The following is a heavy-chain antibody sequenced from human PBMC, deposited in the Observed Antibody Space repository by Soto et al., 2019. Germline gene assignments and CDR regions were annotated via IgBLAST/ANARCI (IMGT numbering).Heavy chain of an antibody. D-gene: IGHD5-12*01. CDR1: GLTFSSYW. Sequence: EVQLVESGGGLVQPGGSLRLSCAASGLTFSSYWMHWVRQAPGKGLVWVSHVNSDGSTTRYEDSVQGRFTISRDNDKNPLYLQMNSLRAEDTAVYYCARGGGEMATNNWFDPWGQGTLVTVSS. CDR3: ARGGGEMATNNWFDP. J-gene: IGHJ5*02. CDR2: VNSDGSTT. V-gene: IGHV3-74*01.